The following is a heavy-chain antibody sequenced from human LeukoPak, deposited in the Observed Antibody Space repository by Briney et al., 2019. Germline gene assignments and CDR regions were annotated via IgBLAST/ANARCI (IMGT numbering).Heavy chain of an antibody. V-gene: IGHV1-46*01. J-gene: IGHJ4*02. CDR3: ARDCSERGLTSCYHFDY. D-gene: IGHD2-2*01. CDR1: GYTFTSYY. CDR2: INPSGGST. Sequence: ASVKVSCKASGYTFTSYYMHWVRQAPGQGLEWMGIINPSGGSTSYAQKFQGRVTMTRDTSTSTVYMELSSLRSEDTAVYYCARDCSERGLTSCYHFDYWGQGTLVTVSS.